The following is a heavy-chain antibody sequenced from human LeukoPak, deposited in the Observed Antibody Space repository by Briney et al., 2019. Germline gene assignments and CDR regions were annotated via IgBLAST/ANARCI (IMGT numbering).Heavy chain of an antibody. V-gene: IGHV4-59*01. Sequence: PSETLSLTCTVSGGSISSYYWNWIRQPPGKGLEWIGYIYSSGSTNYNPSLKSRVTISVDTSRNQFSLKLSSVTIADTAVYYCARGYGYYFESWGQGTLVTVSS. CDR1: GGSISSYY. J-gene: IGHJ4*02. CDR3: ARGYGYYFES. D-gene: IGHD5-18*01. CDR2: IYSSGST.